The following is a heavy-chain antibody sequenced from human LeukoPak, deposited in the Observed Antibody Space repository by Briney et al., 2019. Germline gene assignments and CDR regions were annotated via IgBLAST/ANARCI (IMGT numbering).Heavy chain of an antibody. V-gene: IGHV1-18*01. Sequence: ASVKVSCKASGYSFTNYSISWVRQAPRQGLEWMGWISAYNGNTNYAQKLQGRVTMTTDTSTSTAYMELKSLRSDDTAVYYCAREENGGFDPWGQGTLVTVSS. J-gene: IGHJ5*02. CDR2: ISAYNGNT. CDR3: AREENGGFDP. CDR1: GYSFTNYS. D-gene: IGHD1-1*01.